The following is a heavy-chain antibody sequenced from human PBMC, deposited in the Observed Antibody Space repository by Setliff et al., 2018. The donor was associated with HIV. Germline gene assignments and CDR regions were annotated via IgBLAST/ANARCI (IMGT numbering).Heavy chain of an antibody. D-gene: IGHD2-2*01. CDR1: DGSISSSSYY. V-gene: IGHV4-39*07. CDR3: ATKPRPIVVVPAATFWYFDL. CDR2: IYYSGST. Sequence: SETLSLTCTVSDGSISSSSYYWGWIRLPPGKGLESIGNIYYSGSTYYNPSLKSRVTISVDTSKNQFSLKLSSVTVADTAIYYCATKPRPIVVVPAATFWYFDLWGRGTLVTVSS. J-gene: IGHJ2*01.